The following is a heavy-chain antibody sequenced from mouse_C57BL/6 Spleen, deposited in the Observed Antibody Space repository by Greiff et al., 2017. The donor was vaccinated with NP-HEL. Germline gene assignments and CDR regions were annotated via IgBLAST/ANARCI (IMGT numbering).Heavy chain of an antibody. CDR1: GYSFTSYY. CDR3: ARGRQLRQDYAMDY. V-gene: IGHV1-66*01. D-gene: IGHD3-2*02. Sequence: VQLQQSGPELVKPGASVKISCKASGYSFTSYYIHWVKQRPGQGLEWIGWIYPGSGNTKYNEKFKGKATLTADTSSSTAYMQLSSLTSEDSAVYYCARGRQLRQDYAMDYWGQGTSVTVSS. CDR2: IYPGSGNT. J-gene: IGHJ4*01.